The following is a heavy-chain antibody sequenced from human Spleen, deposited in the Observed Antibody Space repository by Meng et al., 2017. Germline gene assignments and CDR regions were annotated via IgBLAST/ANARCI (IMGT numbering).Heavy chain of an antibody. V-gene: IGHV3-11*01. CDR3: AKALEEGLAGPNYFDY. CDR1: GFSFNDYY. CDR2: ISSSSSTI. D-gene: IGHD6-19*01. Sequence: GGSLRLSCAASGFSFNDYYMSWIRQAPGEGLEWVSYISSSSSTIYYANSVKGRFTISRDNSKNTLYLQMNSLRAEDTAVYYCAKALEEGLAGPNYFDYWGQGTLVTVSS. J-gene: IGHJ4*02.